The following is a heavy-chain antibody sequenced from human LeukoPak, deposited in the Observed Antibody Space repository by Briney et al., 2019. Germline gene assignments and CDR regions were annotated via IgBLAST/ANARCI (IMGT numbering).Heavy chain of an antibody. J-gene: IGHJ3*02. CDR3: ARSDGYGLVGI. V-gene: IGHV4-59*12. CDR1: GGSISSYY. D-gene: IGHD3-10*01. CDR2: IYYSGST. Sequence: SETLSLTCTVSGGSISSYYWSWIRQPPGKGLEWIGYIYYSGSTNYKPSLKSRVTISVDTSKNQFSLKLTSVTAADTAVYYCARSDGYGLVGIWGQGTMVTVSS.